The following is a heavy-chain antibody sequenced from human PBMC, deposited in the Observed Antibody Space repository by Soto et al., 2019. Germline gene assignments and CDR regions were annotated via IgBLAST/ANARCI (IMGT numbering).Heavy chain of an antibody. D-gene: IGHD5-12*01. Sequence: GGSLRLSCAASGFTFSSYAMSWVRQAPGKGLEWVSAISGSGGSTYYADSVKGRFTISRDNSKNTLYLQMNSLRAEDTAVYYCAKEVSGYDSLAHHYYYGMDVWGQGTTVTVSS. J-gene: IGHJ6*02. CDR2: ISGSGGST. V-gene: IGHV3-23*01. CDR3: AKEVSGYDSLAHHYYYGMDV. CDR1: GFTFSSYA.